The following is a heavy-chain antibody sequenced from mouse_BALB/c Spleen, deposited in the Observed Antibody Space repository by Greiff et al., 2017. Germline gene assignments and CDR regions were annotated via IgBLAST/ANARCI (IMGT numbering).Heavy chain of an antibody. V-gene: IGHV1-31*01. CDR2: INPYNGAT. J-gene: IGHJ4*01. CDR1: GYSFTGYY. Sequence: EVQLQQSGPELVKPGASVKISCKASGYSFTGYYMHWVKQSHVKSLEWIGRINPYNGATSYNQNFKDKASLTVDKSSSTAYMELHSLTSEDSAVYYCARSGDYRYDWVMDYWGQGTSVTVSS. D-gene: IGHD2-14*01. CDR3: ARSGDYRYDWVMDY.